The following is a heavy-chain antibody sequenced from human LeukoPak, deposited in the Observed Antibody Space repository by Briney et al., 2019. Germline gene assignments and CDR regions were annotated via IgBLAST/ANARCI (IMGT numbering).Heavy chain of an antibody. CDR1: GGSMSNSGYY. J-gene: IGHJ4*02. V-gene: IGHV4-39*01. D-gene: IGHD4-23*01. CDR2: IYYSGST. Sequence: SETLSLTCTVSGGSMSNSGYYWGWIRQPPGNGLEWIGSIYYSGSTSYNPSLKSRVTISVDTSKNQFSLKLRSVAAADTAVYYCARHGGNYYFDYWGQGTLVTVSS. CDR3: ARHGGNYYFDY.